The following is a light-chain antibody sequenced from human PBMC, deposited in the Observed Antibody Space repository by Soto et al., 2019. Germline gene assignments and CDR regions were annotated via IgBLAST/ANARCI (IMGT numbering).Light chain of an antibody. CDR2: LGS. CDR3: MQALQNPWT. J-gene: IGKJ1*01. Sequence: DIVMTQSPLSLPVTPGEPASISCRSSQSLLHSNGNHYLDWYLQKPGQSPQLLIYLGSSRASGVPDRFSGSGSGTDFTLKISRVEADDVGVYYCMQALQNPWTFGHGTKVEIK. CDR1: QSLLHSNGNHY. V-gene: IGKV2-28*01.